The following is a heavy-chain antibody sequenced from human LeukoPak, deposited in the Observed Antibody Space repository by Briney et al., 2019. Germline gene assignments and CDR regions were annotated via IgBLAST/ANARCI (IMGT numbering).Heavy chain of an antibody. CDR1: GFTFSSYG. CDR2: IWYNGSNK. Sequence: GGSLRLSCAASGFTFSSYGMHWVRQAPGKGLEWVAVIWYNGSNKYYAGSVKGRFTISRDNSKNTLYLQMNSLRAEDTAVYYCARDYTAGAAELPGYWGQGTLVTVSS. D-gene: IGHD5-18*01. V-gene: IGHV3-33*01. CDR3: ARDYTAGAAELPGY. J-gene: IGHJ4*02.